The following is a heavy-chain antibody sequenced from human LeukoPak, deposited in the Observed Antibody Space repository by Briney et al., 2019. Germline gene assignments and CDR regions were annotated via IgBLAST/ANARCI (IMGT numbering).Heavy chain of an antibody. J-gene: IGHJ5*02. CDR3: ARGRIAAAGIAGWFDP. V-gene: IGHV4-34*01. D-gene: IGHD6-13*01. CDR2: INHSGST. Sequence: SETLSFTCAVYGGSFSGYYWSWIRQPPGKGLEWIGEINHSGSTNYNPSLKSRVTISVDTSKNQFSLKLSSVTAADTAVYYCARGRIAAAGIAGWFDPWGQGTLVTVSS. CDR1: GGSFSGYY.